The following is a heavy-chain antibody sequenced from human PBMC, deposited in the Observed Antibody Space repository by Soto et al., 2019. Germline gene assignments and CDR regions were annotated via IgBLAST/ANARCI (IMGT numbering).Heavy chain of an antibody. CDR2: ISGSVGRT. Sequence: EVQLLESGGGLVQPGGSLRLSCAASGFTFGSYAMSWVRQAPGKGLEWVSAISGSVGRTYYADSVKGRFTISGDNSKNTLYLQMNSLRAEDTAVYYCAKDFLYWKYSSCCFDYWGQGTLVTVSS. D-gene: IGHD6-13*01. CDR1: GFTFGSYA. V-gene: IGHV3-23*01. CDR3: AKDFLYWKYSSCCFDY. J-gene: IGHJ4*02.